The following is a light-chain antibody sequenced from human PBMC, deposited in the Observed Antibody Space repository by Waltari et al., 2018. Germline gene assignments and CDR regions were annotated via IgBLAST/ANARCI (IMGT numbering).Light chain of an antibody. CDR3: QQYNSFPWT. CDR1: QSISSW. Sequence: DIQMTQSPSTLSASVGDRVTITCRASQSISSWLAWYQQKPGKAPKLLIYKASSLESGVPSSFSGRGSGTEFTLIINSLQPDDSATYYCQQYNSFPWTFGQGTKVEIK. V-gene: IGKV1-5*03. J-gene: IGKJ1*01. CDR2: KAS.